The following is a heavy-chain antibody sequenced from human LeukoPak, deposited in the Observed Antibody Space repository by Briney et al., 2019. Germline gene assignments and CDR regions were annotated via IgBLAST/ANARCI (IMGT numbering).Heavy chain of an antibody. CDR1: GYAFTGYY. CDR2: INPNSGGT. V-gene: IGHV1-2*02. Sequence: ASVKVSCKASGYAFTGYYMHWVRQAPGQGLEWMGWINPNSGGTNYAQKFQGRVTMTRDTSISTAYMELSRLRSDDTAVYYCVRSAHLTGFDYWGQGTLVTVSS. CDR3: VRSAHLTGFDY. J-gene: IGHJ4*02. D-gene: IGHD3-9*01.